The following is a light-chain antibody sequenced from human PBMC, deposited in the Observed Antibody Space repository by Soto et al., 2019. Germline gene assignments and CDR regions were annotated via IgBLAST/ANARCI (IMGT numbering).Light chain of an antibody. CDR3: SSFTTNYFYV. Sequence: QSALTQPRSVSGSPGQSVTISCTGTSSDIGGFNYVSWYQQHPGKVPKLIIHGVTHRPSGVSTRFSASKSAYTASLTISGLQAEDEADYYCSSFTTNYFYVFGPGTKVTVL. CDR2: GVT. CDR1: SSDIGGFNY. V-gene: IGLV2-14*01. J-gene: IGLJ1*01.